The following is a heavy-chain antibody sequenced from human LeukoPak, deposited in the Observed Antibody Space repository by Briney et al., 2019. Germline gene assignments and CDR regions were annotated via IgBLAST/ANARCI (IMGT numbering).Heavy chain of an antibody. V-gene: IGHV1-18*01. D-gene: IGHD2-15*01. CDR3: ARDCSGGSCYDGVDY. J-gene: IGHJ4*02. CDR1: GYTFTSYG. Sequence: ASVKVSCKASGYTFTSYGISWVRQAPGQGLERMGWISAYNGNTNYAQKLQGRVTMTTGTSTSIAYMELRSLRSDDTAVYYCARDCSGGSCYDGVDYWGQGTLVTVSS. CDR2: ISAYNGNT.